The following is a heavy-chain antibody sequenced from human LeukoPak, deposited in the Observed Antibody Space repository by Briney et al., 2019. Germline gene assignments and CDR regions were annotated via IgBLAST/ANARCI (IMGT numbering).Heavy chain of an antibody. J-gene: IGHJ4*02. V-gene: IGHV1-46*01. CDR1: GYTFTSYY. D-gene: IGHD3-10*01. CDR3: AREYYGSGSWVY. CDR2: INPSGGST. Sequence: ASVKVSCKASGYTFTSYYMHWVRQAPGQGLEWMGIINPSGGSTSYAQKFRGRVTMTRDMSTSTVYMELSSLRSEDTAVYYCAREYYGSGSWVYWGQGALVTVSS.